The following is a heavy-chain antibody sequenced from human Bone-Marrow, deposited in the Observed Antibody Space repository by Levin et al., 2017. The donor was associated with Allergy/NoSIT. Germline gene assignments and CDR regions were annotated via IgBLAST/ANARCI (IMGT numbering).Heavy chain of an antibody. CDR3: AKGSGSSLAALDY. D-gene: IGHD2-2*01. J-gene: IGHJ4*02. CDR1: GFTFGDYD. Sequence: SLKISCAASGFTFGDYDMHWVRQVPGKGLEWVSGITWDGGIIGQADSVKGRFIVSRDNAKKSLHLQMNSLRAEDTAFYYCAKGSGSSLAALDYWGQGTLVTVSS. CDR2: ITWDGGII. V-gene: IGHV3-9*01.